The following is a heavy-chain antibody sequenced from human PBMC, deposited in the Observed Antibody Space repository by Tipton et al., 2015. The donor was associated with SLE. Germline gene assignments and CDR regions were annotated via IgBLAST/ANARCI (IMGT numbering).Heavy chain of an antibody. J-gene: IGHJ4*02. CDR3: VRDNVAGTEY. CDR1: GLTFSTYW. D-gene: IGHD6-19*01. V-gene: IGHV3-7*01. Sequence: SLRLSCAASGLTFSTYWMSWVRQAPGKGLEWLANINQDGSEKKYAVSVKGRFTISRDNAKNSLYLQLYSLRAEDTAVYYCVRDNVAGTEYWGQGTLLTVSS. CDR2: INQDGSEK.